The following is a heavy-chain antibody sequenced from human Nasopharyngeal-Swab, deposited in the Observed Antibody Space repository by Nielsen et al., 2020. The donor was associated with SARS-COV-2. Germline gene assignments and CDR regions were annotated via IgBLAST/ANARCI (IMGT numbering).Heavy chain of an antibody. Sequence: GESLKISCAASGFTFSSYGMHWVRQAPGKGLEWVAVISYDGSNKYYADSVKGRFTISRDNSKNTLYLQMNSLRAEDTAVYYCARVLDIVVVPAALARTPPDYWGQGTPVTVSS. CDR1: GFTFSSYG. V-gene: IGHV3-30*03. D-gene: IGHD2-2*03. CDR2: ISYDGSNK. CDR3: ARVLDIVVVPAALARTPPDY. J-gene: IGHJ4*02.